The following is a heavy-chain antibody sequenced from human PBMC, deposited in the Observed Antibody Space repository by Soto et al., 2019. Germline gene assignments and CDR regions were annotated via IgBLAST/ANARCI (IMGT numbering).Heavy chain of an antibody. Sequence: GGSLRLSCAASGFTFSSYWMNWVRQAPGKGLEWVANIKPDGSEKWYVDSVKGRFTISRDNAKRSLYLQMNSMRADDTAVYFCARGHYYDSSGPCFDYWGQGTLVTVSS. D-gene: IGHD3-22*01. CDR2: IKPDGSEK. J-gene: IGHJ4*02. V-gene: IGHV3-7*04. CDR3: ARGHYYDSSGPCFDY. CDR1: GFTFSSYW.